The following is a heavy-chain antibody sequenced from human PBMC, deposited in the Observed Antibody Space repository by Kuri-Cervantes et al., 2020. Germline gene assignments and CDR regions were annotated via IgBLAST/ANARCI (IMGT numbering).Heavy chain of an antibody. D-gene: IGHD4-17*01. V-gene: IGHV3-30*14. CDR1: GFIFSDYA. CDR3: ARMYGDYLFDY. CDR2: ISYDGSNK. J-gene: IGHJ4*02. Sequence: GGSLRLSCAASGFIFSDYAMHWIRQAPGKGLEWVAVISYDGSNKYYADSVKGRFNISRDNSKNTLYLQMNSLRAEDTAVYYCARMYGDYLFDYWGQGALVTVSS.